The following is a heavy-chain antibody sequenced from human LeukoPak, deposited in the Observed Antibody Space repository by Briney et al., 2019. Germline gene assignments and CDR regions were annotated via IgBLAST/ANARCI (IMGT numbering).Heavy chain of an antibody. Sequence: GRSLRLSCAASGFTFSSYGMHWVRQAPGKGLEWVAVIWYDGSNKYYADSVKGRFTISRDNSKNTLYLQMNSLRAEDTAVYYCAKDLGYSSSFAPYFDYWGQGTLVTVSS. J-gene: IGHJ4*02. D-gene: IGHD6-13*01. CDR3: AKDLGYSSSFAPYFDY. V-gene: IGHV3-33*06. CDR2: IWYDGSNK. CDR1: GFTFSSYG.